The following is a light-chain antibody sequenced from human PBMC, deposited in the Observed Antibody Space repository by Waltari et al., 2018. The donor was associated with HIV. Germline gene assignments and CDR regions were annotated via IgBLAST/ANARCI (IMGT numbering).Light chain of an antibody. CDR2: KAS. J-gene: IGKJ1*01. CDR1: RSISRW. CDR3: QQYNSYLWT. Sequence: IQMTQSPSALSAFVGDSVTITCRASRSISRWLAWYQQKPGKAPKLLIYKASNLEGGVPSRFSGSGSGTEFTLTISSLQPDDFATYYCQQYNSYLWTFGQGTKVEIK. V-gene: IGKV1-5*03.